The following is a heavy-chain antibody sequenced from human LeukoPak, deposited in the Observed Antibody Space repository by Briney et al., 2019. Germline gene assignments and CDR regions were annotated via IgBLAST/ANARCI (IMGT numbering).Heavy chain of an antibody. CDR3: VRGRYCSSTSCYIDY. Sequence: PAGSLRLSCAASGFSFSSNAMGWVWLRPRKGLERVSSVSGSGDSTYYADSVKGQFTISRDNSKNTLYLQMNSLRAEDTAVYYCVRGRYCSSTSCYIDYWGQGTLVTVSS. CDR2: VSGSGDST. D-gene: IGHD2-2*02. CDR1: GFSFSSNA. V-gene: IGHV3-23*01. J-gene: IGHJ4*02.